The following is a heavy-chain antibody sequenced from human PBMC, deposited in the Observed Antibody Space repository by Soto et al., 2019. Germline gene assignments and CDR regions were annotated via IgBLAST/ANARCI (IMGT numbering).Heavy chain of an antibody. CDR3: AREDVDTAMVYPLDY. V-gene: IGHV3-21*01. CDR2: ISSSSSYI. Sequence: PGGSLRLSCAASGFTFISYSMNWVRQAPGRGLEWVSSISSSSSYIYYADSVKGRFTISRDNAKNSLYLQMNSLRAEDTAVYYCAREDVDTAMVYPLDYWGQGTLVTVP. J-gene: IGHJ4*02. CDR1: GFTFISYS. D-gene: IGHD5-18*01.